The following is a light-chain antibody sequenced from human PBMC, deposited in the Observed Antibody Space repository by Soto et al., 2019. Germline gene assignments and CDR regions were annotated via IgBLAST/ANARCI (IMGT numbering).Light chain of an antibody. CDR3: GAYAGSGTLG. CDR1: SSEVGTYNL. Sequence: QSALTQPASVSGSPGQSITISCTGTSSEVGTYNLVSWYQQYPGKAPKLVIYEVTKWPSGISNRFSGSKSGNTASLTIAGLQAEDEADYYCGAYAGSGTLGFGGGTKLTV. V-gene: IGLV2-23*02. J-gene: IGLJ2*01. CDR2: EVT.